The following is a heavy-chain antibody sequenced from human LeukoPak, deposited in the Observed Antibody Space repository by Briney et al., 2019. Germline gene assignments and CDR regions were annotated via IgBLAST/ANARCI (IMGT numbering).Heavy chain of an antibody. CDR1: GGSISSGGYY. CDR2: IYYSGST. CDR3: ARRRPSSGWYRPVDY. J-gene: IGHJ4*02. D-gene: IGHD6-19*01. Sequence: PSQTLSLTCTVSGGSISSGGYYWSWIRQHPGKGLEWIGYIYYSGSTYYNPSLKSRVTISVDTSKNQFSLKLSSVTAADTAVYYCARRRPSSGWYRPVDYWGQGTLVTVSS. V-gene: IGHV4-31*03.